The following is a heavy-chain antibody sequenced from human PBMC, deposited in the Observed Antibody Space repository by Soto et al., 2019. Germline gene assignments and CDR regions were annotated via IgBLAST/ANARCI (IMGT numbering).Heavy chain of an antibody. D-gene: IGHD4-4*01. V-gene: IGHV4-34*01. CDR3: ARGSPFKMTTVTFFDY. CDR2: INHSGST. Sequence: PSETLSLTCAVYGGSFSGYYWSWIRQPPGKGLEWIGEINHSGSTNYNPSLKSRVTISVDTSKNQFSLKLSSVTAADTAVYYCARGSPFKMTTVTFFDYWGQGTLVTVSS. CDR1: GGSFSGYY. J-gene: IGHJ4*02.